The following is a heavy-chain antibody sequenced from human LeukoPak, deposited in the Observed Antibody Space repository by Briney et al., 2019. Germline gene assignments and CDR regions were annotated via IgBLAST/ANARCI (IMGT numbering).Heavy chain of an antibody. CDR1: GFTFGDYA. Sequence: SGGSLRLSCTASGFTFGDYAMSWFRQAPGKGLEWVAFIKSKPYGGTTEYAASVKGRFTISRDDSKTIAYLQMNSLKTEDTAVYYCTRGCSSWYLVDPCFDYWGQGTLVTVSS. V-gene: IGHV3-49*03. CDR2: IKSKPYGGTT. J-gene: IGHJ4*02. D-gene: IGHD6-13*01. CDR3: TRGCSSWYLVDPCFDY.